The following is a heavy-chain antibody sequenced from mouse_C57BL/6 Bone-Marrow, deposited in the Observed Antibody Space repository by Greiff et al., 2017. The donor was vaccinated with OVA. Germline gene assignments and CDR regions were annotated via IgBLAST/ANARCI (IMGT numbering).Heavy chain of an antibody. Sequence: QVQLQQSGAELARPGASVKLSCKASGYTFTSYGISWVKQRTGQGLEWIGEIYPRSGNTYYNEKFKGKATLTADKSSSTAYMELRSLTSEDSAVYFCARAWLLPVDYGGRGTTLTVSS. V-gene: IGHV1-81*01. CDR3: ARAWLLPVDY. J-gene: IGHJ2*01. CDR1: GYTFTSYG. CDR2: IYPRSGNT. D-gene: IGHD2-3*01.